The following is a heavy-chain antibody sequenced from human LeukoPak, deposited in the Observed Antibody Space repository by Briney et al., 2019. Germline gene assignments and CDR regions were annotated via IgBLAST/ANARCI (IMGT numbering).Heavy chain of an antibody. CDR1: GFTFSSYS. D-gene: IGHD2-21*02. V-gene: IGHV3-21*01. Sequence: GGSLRLSCAASGFTFSSYSMNWVRQAPGKGLEWVSSISSSSSYIYYADSVKGRFTISRDNAKNSLCLQMNSLRAEDTAVYYCARRAVVVTATALDYWGQGTLVTVSS. J-gene: IGHJ4*02. CDR2: ISSSSSYI. CDR3: ARRAVVVTATALDY.